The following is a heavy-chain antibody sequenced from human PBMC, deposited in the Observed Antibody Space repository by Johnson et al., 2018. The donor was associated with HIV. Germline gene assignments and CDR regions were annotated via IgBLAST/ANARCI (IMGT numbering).Heavy chain of an antibody. CDR1: GFTFNSYG. D-gene: IGHD4-23*01. CDR2: ISYDGSNK. V-gene: IGHV3-30*18. J-gene: IGHJ3*02. CDR3: AKLPGGNSGFVDAFDI. Sequence: QVQLVESGGGVVQPGRSLRLFCAASGFTFNSYGMHWVRQAPGKGLEWVAVISYDGSNKYYADSVKGRFTISRDNSKNTLYLQMNSLRAEDTAVYYCAKLPGGNSGFVDAFDIWGQGTMVTVSS.